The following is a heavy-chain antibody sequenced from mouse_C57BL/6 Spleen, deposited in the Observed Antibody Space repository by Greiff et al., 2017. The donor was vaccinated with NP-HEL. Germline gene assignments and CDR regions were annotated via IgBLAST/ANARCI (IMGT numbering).Heavy chain of an antibody. V-gene: IGHV7-3*01. D-gene: IGHD1-1*01. CDR1: GFTFTDYY. J-gene: IGHJ4*01. CDR2: IRNKANGYTT. Sequence: VQLKESGGGLVQPGGSLSLSCAASGFTFTDYYMSWVRQPPGKALEWLGFIRNKANGYTTEYSASVKGRFTISRDNSQSILYLQMNALRAEDSATYYCASSLITKGAMDYWGQGTSVTVSS. CDR3: ASSLITKGAMDY.